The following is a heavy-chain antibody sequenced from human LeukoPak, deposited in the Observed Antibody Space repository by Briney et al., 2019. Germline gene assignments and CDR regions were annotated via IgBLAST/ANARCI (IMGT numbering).Heavy chain of an antibody. V-gene: IGHV4-59*13. Sequence: KASETLSLTCTVSGGSISSYYWSWIRQPPGRGLEWIGYIYYSGSTNYNPSLKSRVTISVDTSENQFSLKLSSVTAADTAVYYCARATNGMDVWGQGTTVTVSS. CDR3: ARATNGMDV. D-gene: IGHD5-12*01. CDR2: IYYSGST. CDR1: GGSISSYY. J-gene: IGHJ6*02.